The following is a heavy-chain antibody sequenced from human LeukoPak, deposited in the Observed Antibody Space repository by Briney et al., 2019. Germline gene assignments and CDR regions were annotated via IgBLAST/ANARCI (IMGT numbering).Heavy chain of an antibody. Sequence: GGSLRLSCEASGFTVSSNYMSWVRQAPGKGLEWVSVIYSGGSTYYADSVKGRFTISRDNSKNTLYLQMNSLRAEDTAVYYCARDQEDSSSALWGQGTLVTVSS. D-gene: IGHD6-6*01. CDR3: ARDQEDSSSAL. CDR1: GFTVSSNY. CDR2: IYSGGST. V-gene: IGHV3-53*01. J-gene: IGHJ1*01.